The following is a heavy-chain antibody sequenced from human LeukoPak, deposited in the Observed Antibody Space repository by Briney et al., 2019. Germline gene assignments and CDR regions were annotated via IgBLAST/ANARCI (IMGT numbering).Heavy chain of an antibody. Sequence: SGPTLVNPTQTLTLTCTFSGFSFRTSGVGVGWIRQPPGKALEWLAVFYWNDDKLYSSSLKSRLTITKDTSKNQVGLTMTNMDPVAKATYSWAVSLTAPHDYWAREPWSPSPQ. CDR2: FYWNDDK. CDR3: AVSLTAPHDY. CDR1: GFSFRTSGVG. V-gene: IGHV2-5*01. D-gene: IGHD3-16*01. J-gene: IGHJ4*02.